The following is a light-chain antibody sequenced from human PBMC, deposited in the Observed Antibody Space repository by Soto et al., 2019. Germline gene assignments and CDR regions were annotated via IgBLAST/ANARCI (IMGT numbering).Light chain of an antibody. V-gene: IGKV3-11*01. CDR2: GAS. J-gene: IGKJ1*01. CDR1: QSVSSY. Sequence: EIVSTQSPVTLSLSPGERATLSCRASQSVSSYLAWYQHKPGQAPRLLIYGASNRATGIPDRFSGSGSGTDFTLTISRLEPEDFAVYYCQQRTNWPPWTFGQGTKVDIK. CDR3: QQRTNWPPWT.